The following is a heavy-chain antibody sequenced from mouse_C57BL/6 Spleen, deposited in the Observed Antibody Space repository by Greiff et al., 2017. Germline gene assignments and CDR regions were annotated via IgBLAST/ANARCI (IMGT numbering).Heavy chain of an antibody. CDR1: GYAFTNYL. CDR2: INPGSGGT. V-gene: IGHV1-54*01. CDR3: ARSLRRDAMDY. J-gene: IGHJ4*01. Sequence: VQLQQSGAELVRPGTSVKVSCKASGYAFTNYLIEWVKQRPGKGLEWIGVINPGSGGTNYNEKFKGKATLTADKSSSTAYMQLSSLTSEDSAVYCCARSLRRDAMDYWGQGTSVTVAS. D-gene: IGHD1-2*01.